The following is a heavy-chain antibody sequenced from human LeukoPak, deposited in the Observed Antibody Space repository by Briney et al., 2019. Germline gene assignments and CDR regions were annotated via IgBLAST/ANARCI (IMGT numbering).Heavy chain of an antibody. D-gene: IGHD3-3*01. CDR3: ARGYYDFWSGYYTGIGEYFQH. CDR1: GYTFTSNY. CDR2: ISPSGGST. Sequence: ASVKVSCKAFGYTFTSNYMHWVRQAPGQGPEWMGVISPSGGSTTYAQKFQGRVTLTRDMSTSTDYLELSSLRSDDTAVYYCARGYYDFWSGYYTGIGEYFQHWGQGTLVTVSS. V-gene: IGHV1-46*01. J-gene: IGHJ1*01.